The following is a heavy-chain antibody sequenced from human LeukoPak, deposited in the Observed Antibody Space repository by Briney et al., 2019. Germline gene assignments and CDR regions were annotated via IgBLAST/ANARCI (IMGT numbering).Heavy chain of an antibody. J-gene: IGHJ4*02. V-gene: IGHV4-59*01. D-gene: IGHD6-13*01. CDR3: ARARGQQQPRYFAY. CDR1: GGSISSYY. Sequence: SETLSLTCTVSGGSISSYYLSWIRQPPGKGLEWIGYIYYSGSTNYNPSLKSRVTISVDTSKNQFSLKLSSVTAADTAVYYCARARGQQQPRYFAYWGQGTLVTVSS. CDR2: IYYSGST.